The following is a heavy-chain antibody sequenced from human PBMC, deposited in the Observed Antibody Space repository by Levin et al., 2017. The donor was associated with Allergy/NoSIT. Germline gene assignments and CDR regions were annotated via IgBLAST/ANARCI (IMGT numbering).Heavy chain of an antibody. V-gene: IGHV4-31*03. CDR1: GGSISSGGYY. Sequence: KSSETLSLTCTVSGGSISSGGYYWNWIRQHPGQGLEWIGYIYYSGTIYYNPSLKSRVTISKDTSKNQFSLKLSSVTAADTAVYDCARDTGNYFDYWGQGTLVTVSS. D-gene: IGHD3-10*01. J-gene: IGHJ4*02. CDR3: ARDTGNYFDY. CDR2: IYYSGTI.